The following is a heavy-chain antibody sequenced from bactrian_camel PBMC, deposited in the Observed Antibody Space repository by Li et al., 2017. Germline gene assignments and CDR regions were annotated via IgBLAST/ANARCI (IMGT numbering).Heavy chain of an antibody. CDR1: GFTAT. Sequence: HVQLVESGGGSVQAGGSLRLSCTYSGFTATTGWFRQAPGKQREFVSSVSTDGRSINYADSVKGRFTVSRDNSKNTLSLQMNSLKPEDTARYYCGRGFSKGSGPNCQYNFSGGGTQVTVS. J-gene: IGHJ4*01. D-gene: IGHD3*01. V-gene: IGHV3S54*01. CDR2: VSTDGRSI.